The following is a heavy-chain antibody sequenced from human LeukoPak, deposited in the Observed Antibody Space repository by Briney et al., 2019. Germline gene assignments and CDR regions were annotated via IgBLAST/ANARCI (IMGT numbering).Heavy chain of an antibody. V-gene: IGHV4-39*01. D-gene: IGHD3-3*01. J-gene: IGHJ4*02. CDR2: IFYSGST. Sequence: PSETLSLTCTVSGGSLSSNNYYWGRIRQPPGKGLEWIGSIFYSGSTYYNPSLKSRVTISVDTSKNQFSLKLNSVTAADTAVYYCARQPNRSGLEIDYWGQGTLVTVSS. CDR1: GGSLSSNNYY. CDR3: ARQPNRSGLEIDY.